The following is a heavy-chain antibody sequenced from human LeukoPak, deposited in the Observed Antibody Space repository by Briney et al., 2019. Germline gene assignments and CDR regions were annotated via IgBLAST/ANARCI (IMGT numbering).Heavy chain of an antibody. D-gene: IGHD6-13*01. V-gene: IGHV3-49*03. CDR2: IRSKAYGGTT. J-gene: IGHJ6*02. CDR3: TRDRYSSSWLPYYYYGMDV. CDR1: GFTFGDYA. Sequence: TGGSLRLSCTASGFTFGDYAMSWFRQAPGKGLEWVGFIRSKAYGGTTEYAASVKGRFTISRDDSKSIAYLQMNSLKTEDTAVYYCTRDRYSSSWLPYYYYGMDVWGQGTTVTVSS.